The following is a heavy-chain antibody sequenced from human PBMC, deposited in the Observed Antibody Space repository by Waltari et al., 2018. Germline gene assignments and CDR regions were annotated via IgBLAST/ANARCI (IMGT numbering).Heavy chain of an antibody. CDR2: IHYIGDT. CDR3: ARNQRGWFDAFDI. J-gene: IGHJ3*02. V-gene: IGHV4-39*07. D-gene: IGHD6-19*01. Sequence: YYWGWIRQPRGTGLQWIGSIHYIGDTYYSSSLKSRVIISVDTSNNQFSLRLTSVTAADTAIYFCARNQRGWFDAFDIWGQGTAVTVSS. CDR1: YY.